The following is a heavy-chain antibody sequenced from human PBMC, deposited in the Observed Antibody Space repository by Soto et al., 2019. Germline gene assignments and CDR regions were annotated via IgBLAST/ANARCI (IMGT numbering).Heavy chain of an antibody. Sequence: PSETLSLTCSVSDDSINSDKYYWGWIRQPPGKGLEWVGSIYYRGNAYYNPSLQTRVTISLDKSKSQFSLKLNSVTAADSAVYFCARLEGLATISYYFDFWGPGALVTVSS. CDR2: IYYRGNA. J-gene: IGHJ4*02. CDR3: ARLEGLATISYYFDF. V-gene: IGHV4-39*01. D-gene: IGHD3-9*01. CDR1: DDSINSDKYY.